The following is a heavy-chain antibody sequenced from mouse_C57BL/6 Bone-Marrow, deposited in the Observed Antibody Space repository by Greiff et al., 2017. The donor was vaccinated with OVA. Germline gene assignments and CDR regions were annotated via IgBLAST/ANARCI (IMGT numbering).Heavy chain of an antibody. V-gene: IGHV1-55*01. D-gene: IGHD2-4*01. CDR1: GYTFTSYW. CDR2: IYPGSGST. J-gene: IGHJ3*01. Sequence: QVQLQQPGAELVKPGASVKMSCKASGYTFTSYWITWVKQRPGQGLEWIGDIYPGSGSTNYNEKFKSKATLTVDTSSSTAYMQLSSLTSEDSAVYYCRSAYFDYDAFAYWGQGKLVTVSA. CDR3: RSAYFDYDAFAY.